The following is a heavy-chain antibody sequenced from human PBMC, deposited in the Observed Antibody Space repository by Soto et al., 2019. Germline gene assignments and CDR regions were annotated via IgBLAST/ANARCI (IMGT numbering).Heavy chain of an antibody. Sequence: QVQLVESGGGVVQPGRSLRLSCAASGFTFSSYGMHWVRQAPGKGLEWVAVIWYDGSNKYYADSVKGRFTISRDNSKNTLYLQMNSLRAEDTAVYYCARDRGQQASLDYWGQGTLVTVSS. J-gene: IGHJ4*02. CDR3: ARDRGQQASLDY. V-gene: IGHV3-33*01. CDR2: IWYDGSNK. CDR1: GFTFSSYG. D-gene: IGHD6-13*01.